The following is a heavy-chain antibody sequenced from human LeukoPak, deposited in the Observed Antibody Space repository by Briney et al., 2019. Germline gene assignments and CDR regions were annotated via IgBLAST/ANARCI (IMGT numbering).Heavy chain of an antibody. CDR2: INHSGST. D-gene: IGHD3-16*01. Sequence: PSETLSLTCAVYGGSFSGYYWSWIRQPPGKGLEWIGEINHSGSTNYNPSLKSRVTISVDTSKNQFSLKLSSVTAADTAVYYCARGYLGGNWGQGTQVTASS. CDR3: ARGYLGGN. V-gene: IGHV4-34*01. J-gene: IGHJ4*02. CDR1: GGSFSGYY.